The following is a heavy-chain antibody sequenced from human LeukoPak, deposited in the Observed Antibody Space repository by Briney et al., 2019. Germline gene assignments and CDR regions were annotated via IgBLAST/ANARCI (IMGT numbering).Heavy chain of an antibody. CDR1: GGSISSSTYY. CDR3: ARDLVCSGANCFSVWFDP. Sequence: SETLSLTCTVSGGSISSSTYYWGWIRQPPGKGLEWIGIIYYSGSTYYNPSLKSRVTVSVDTSKNQFSLKLYSVTAADTAVYFCARDLVCSGANCFSVWFDPWSQGTLVTVSS. D-gene: IGHD2-15*01. V-gene: IGHV4-39*07. J-gene: IGHJ5*02. CDR2: IYYSGST.